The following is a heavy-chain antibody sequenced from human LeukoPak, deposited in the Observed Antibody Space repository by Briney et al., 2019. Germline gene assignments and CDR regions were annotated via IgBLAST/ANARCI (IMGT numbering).Heavy chain of an antibody. Sequence: GGSLRLSCTASGFTFGDYAMNWVRQAPGKGLEWVGFIKSKAYGGSTEYAASVRGRFMISRDDSKNIAYLQMNSLKTEDTAVYYCTRGRGGLNYYYYMDVWGKGTTVTVSS. CDR1: GFTFGDYA. CDR3: TRGRGGLNYYYYMDV. D-gene: IGHD4-23*01. J-gene: IGHJ6*03. CDR2: IKSKAYGGST. V-gene: IGHV3-49*04.